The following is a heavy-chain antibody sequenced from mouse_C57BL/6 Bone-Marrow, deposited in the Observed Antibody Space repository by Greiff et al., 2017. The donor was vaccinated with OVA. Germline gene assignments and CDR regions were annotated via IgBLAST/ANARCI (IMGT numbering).Heavy chain of an antibody. CDR2: IDPENGDT. CDR1: GFNIKDDY. J-gene: IGHJ2*01. V-gene: IGHV14-4*01. CDR3: TTTVVDPFDY. D-gene: IGHD1-1*01. Sequence: VQLQQSGAELVRPGASVKLSCTASGFNIKDDYMHWVKQRPEQGLEWIGWIDPENGDTEYAAKFQGKATITADTSSNTAYLQLSSLTSEDTAVYYCTTTVVDPFDYGGRGTTLTVSS.